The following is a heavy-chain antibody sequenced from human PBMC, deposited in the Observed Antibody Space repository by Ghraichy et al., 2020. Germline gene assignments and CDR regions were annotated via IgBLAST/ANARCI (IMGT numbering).Heavy chain of an antibody. J-gene: IGHJ4*02. D-gene: IGHD6-13*01. V-gene: IGHV1-2*06. CDR3: ARGVTAAAGPYHFDY. Sequence: ASVKVSCKASGYTFTGYYMHWVRQAPGQGIEWMGRINPNSGGANYAQKFRGRVTMARDTSISTAYMELSRLRSDDTAMYYCARGVTAAAGPYHFDYWGQGTLVTVSS. CDR1: GYTFTGYY. CDR2: INPNSGGA.